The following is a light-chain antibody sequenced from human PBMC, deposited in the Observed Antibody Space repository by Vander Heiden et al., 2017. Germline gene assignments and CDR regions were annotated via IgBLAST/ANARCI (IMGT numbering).Light chain of an antibody. V-gene: IGKV3-11*01. CDR2: EPS. Sequence: EIVLTQSPATLSLSPGEGATLSCRASQSVSSYLAWYQHKPGQAPRLLIYEPSNRATGIPGRFSGTGSGKDFTLTISSREPEDSAVYYCQHRSGWLPGTFGPGTKVEIK. J-gene: IGKJ1*01. CDR1: QSVSSY. CDR3: QHRSGWLPGT.